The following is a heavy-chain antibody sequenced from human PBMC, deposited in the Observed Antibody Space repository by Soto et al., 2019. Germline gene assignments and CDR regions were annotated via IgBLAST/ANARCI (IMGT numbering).Heavy chain of an antibody. CDR1: GFSLSNARMG. D-gene: IGHD2-21*02. J-gene: IGHJ4*02. CDR3: ARIHRAYCGGDCSTFDY. CDR2: IFSNDEK. Sequence: SGPTLVNPTETLTLTCTVSGFSLSNARMGVSWIRQPPGKALEWLAHIFSNDEKSYSTSLKSRLTISKDTSKSQVVLTMTNMDPVDTATYYCARIHRAYCGGDCSTFDYWGQGTLVTVSS. V-gene: IGHV2-26*01.